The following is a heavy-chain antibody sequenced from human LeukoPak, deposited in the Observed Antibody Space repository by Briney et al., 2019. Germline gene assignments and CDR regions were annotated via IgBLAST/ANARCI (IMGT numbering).Heavy chain of an antibody. V-gene: IGHV3-15*01. Sequence: GGSLRLSCAASGFTFSNAWMSWVRQAPGKGLEWVGRIKSKTDGGTTDYAAPVKGRFTISGDDSKNTLYLQMNSLKTEDTAVYYCTTGPYYDSSGSPDYWGQGTLVTVSS. J-gene: IGHJ4*02. CDR2: IKSKTDGGTT. D-gene: IGHD3-22*01. CDR1: GFTFSNAW. CDR3: TTGPYYDSSGSPDY.